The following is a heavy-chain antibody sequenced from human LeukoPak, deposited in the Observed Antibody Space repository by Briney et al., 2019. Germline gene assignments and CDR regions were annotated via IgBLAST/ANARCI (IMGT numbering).Heavy chain of an antibody. D-gene: IGHD3-10*02. J-gene: IGHJ6*02. CDR2: IRSKAYGGTT. Sequence: GGSLRLSCAASGFTFSSYAMSWFRQAPGKGLEWVGFIRSKAYGGTTEYAASVKGRFTISRDDSKSIAYLQMNSLKTEDTAVYYCTRDAMFYYYYGMDVWGQGTTVTVSS. CDR1: GFTFSSYA. V-gene: IGHV3-49*03. CDR3: TRDAMFYYYYGMDV.